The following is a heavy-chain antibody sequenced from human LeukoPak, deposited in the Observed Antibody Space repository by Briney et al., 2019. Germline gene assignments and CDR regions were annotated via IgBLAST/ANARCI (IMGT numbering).Heavy chain of an antibody. J-gene: IGHJ6*03. V-gene: IGHV3-74*01. CDR3: ARQDGQQLAYYYYYMDV. D-gene: IGHD6-13*01. CDR1: GFTFSSYW. Sequence: PGGSLRLSCAASGFTFSSYWMHWVRQAPGKGLVWVSRINSDGSSTSYADSVKGRFTISRDNAKNTLYLQMNSLRAEDTAVYYCARQDGQQLAYYYYYMDVWGKGTTVTISS. CDR2: INSDGSST.